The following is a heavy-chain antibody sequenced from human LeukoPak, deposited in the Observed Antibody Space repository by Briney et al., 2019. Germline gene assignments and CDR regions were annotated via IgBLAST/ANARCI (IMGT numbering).Heavy chain of an antibody. Sequence: GGSLRLSCAASGFTFSRFWMSWVRQAPGKGLEWVANIKEDGSEKYYVDSGKGRFTISRDNAKNSLYLQMKSLRAEDTAVYYCARGHIVVVPAAIRSTWFDPWGQGTLVTVSS. CDR3: ARGHIVVVPAAIRSTWFDP. V-gene: IGHV3-7*01. CDR1: GFTFSRFW. D-gene: IGHD2-2*01. CDR2: IKEDGSEK. J-gene: IGHJ5*02.